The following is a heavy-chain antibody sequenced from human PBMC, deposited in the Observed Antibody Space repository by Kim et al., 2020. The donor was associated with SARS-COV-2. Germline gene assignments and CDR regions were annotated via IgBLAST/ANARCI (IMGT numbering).Heavy chain of an antibody. D-gene: IGHD6-13*01. J-gene: IGHJ5*02. CDR2: ISSSSSYI. CDR1: GFTFSSYS. Sequence: GGSLRLSCAASGFTFSSYSMNWVRQAPGKGLEWVSSISSSSSYIYYADSVKGRFTISRDNAKNSLYLQMNSLRAEDTAVYYCARGRYSSRWSRTFAPWGQGTLVTVSS. V-gene: IGHV3-21*01. CDR3: ARGRYSSRWSRTFAP.